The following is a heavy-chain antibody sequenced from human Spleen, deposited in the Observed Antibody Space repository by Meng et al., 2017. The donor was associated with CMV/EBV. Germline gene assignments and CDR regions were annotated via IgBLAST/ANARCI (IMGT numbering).Heavy chain of an antibody. V-gene: IGHV3-53*01. CDR2: IYSGGST. Sequence: GESLKISCAASGFTFSSYAMSWVRQAPGKGLEWVSVIYSGGSTYYADSVKGRFTISRDNSKNTLYLQMNSLRAEDTAVYYCARTPRGSYWDYFDYWGQGTLVTVSS. CDR3: ARTPRGSYWDYFDY. J-gene: IGHJ4*02. D-gene: IGHD1-26*01. CDR1: GFTFSSYA.